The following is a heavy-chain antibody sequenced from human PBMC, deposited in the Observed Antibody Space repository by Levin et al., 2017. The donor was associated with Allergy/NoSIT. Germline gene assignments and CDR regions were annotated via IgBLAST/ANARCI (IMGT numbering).Heavy chain of an antibody. J-gene: IGHJ4*02. D-gene: IGHD3-3*01. CDR2: FSGGGDA. V-gene: IGHV3-23*01. CDR1: GFTFSTYA. Sequence: AGGSLRLSCAVSGFTFSTYAVSWVRQAPGKGLEWVSAFSGGGDAFYAISVKGRFTVSSDNSKNTLYLQMNSLRAEDTAIYYCAKEFGRRFDFWYWGQGTLVTVSS. CDR3: AKEFGRRFDFWY.